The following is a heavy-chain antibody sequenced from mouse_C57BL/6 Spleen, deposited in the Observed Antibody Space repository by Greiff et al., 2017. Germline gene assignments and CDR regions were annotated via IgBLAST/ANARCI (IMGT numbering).Heavy chain of an antibody. Sequence: QVQLQQSGAELVRPGTSVKVSCKASRYAFTNYLIEWVKQRPGQGLEWIGVINPGSGGTNYNEKFKGKATLTADKSSSTAYMQLSSLTSEDSAVYFCARGDGKGGYAMDYWGQGTSVTVSS. D-gene: IGHD2-1*01. CDR3: ARGDGKGGYAMDY. CDR2: INPGSGGT. J-gene: IGHJ4*01. V-gene: IGHV1-54*01. CDR1: RYAFTNYL.